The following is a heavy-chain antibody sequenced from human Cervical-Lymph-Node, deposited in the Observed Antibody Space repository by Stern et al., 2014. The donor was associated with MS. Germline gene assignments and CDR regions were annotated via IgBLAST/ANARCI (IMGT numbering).Heavy chain of an antibody. V-gene: IGHV4-4*02. Sequence: QLQLQESGPGLVKPSGTLSLTCAVFGGSISNTNWWGLVRQTPGMRLEWIGEIHHRRTNNFSPSLKSRVIMSVDKSKNQFSLELKSVTAADTATYYCARVNSGYNWFDYWGQGTRVTVSS. D-gene: IGHD5-12*01. CDR3: ARVNSGYNWFDY. CDR1: GGSISNTNW. CDR2: IHHRRTN. J-gene: IGHJ5*01.